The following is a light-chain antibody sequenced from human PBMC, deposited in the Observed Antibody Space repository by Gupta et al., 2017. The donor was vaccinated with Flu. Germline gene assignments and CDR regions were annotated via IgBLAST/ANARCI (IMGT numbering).Light chain of an antibody. CDR2: LVS. Sequence: DIQMTQSPSFLSASVGDRVTITCRASQSISRYLNWYQQKPGKAPKLLIYLVSSLQSGVPSRLSGGGSGPDFTLTISSLQPEDFATYYCQQSYSSPYTFGQGTKMEIK. J-gene: IGKJ2*01. V-gene: IGKV1-39*01. CDR1: QSISRY. CDR3: QQSYSSPYT.